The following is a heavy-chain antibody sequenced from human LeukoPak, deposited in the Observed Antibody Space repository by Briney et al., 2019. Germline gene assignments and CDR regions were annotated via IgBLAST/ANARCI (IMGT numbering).Heavy chain of an antibody. Sequence: SVKVSCKASGGTFSSYAISWVRQAPGQGLEWMGRIIPIFGTANYAQKFQGRVTITTDESTSTAYMELSSLRSEDTAVYYCAREGYDFWSGYCDYWGQGTLVAVSS. CDR1: GGTFSSYA. J-gene: IGHJ4*02. D-gene: IGHD3-3*01. V-gene: IGHV1-69*05. CDR2: IIPIFGTA. CDR3: AREGYDFWSGYCDY.